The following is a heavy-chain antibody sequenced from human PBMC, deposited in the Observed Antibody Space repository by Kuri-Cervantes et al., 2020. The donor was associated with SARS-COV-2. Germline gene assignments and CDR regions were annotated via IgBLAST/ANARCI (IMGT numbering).Heavy chain of an antibody. D-gene: IGHD6-13*01. V-gene: IGHV4-39*07. CDR2: IYYSGST. CDR1: GGSVGSSPYS. Sequence: SETLSLTCTLSGGSVGSSPYSWGWIRQPPGKGLEWIGKIYYSGSTYYNPSLKSRVTISVDTSKNQFSLKLSSVTAADTAVYYCAVYSSSPYYYYMDVWGKGTTVTVSS. CDR3: AVYSSSPYYYYMDV. J-gene: IGHJ6*03.